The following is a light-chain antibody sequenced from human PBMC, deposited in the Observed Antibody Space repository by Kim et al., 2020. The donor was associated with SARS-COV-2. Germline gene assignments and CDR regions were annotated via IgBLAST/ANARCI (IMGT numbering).Light chain of an antibody. CDR2: DAS. CDR3: QQRNSWRAAVT. J-gene: IGKJ4*01. V-gene: IGKV3-11*01. CDR1: QNIDTY. Sequence: PGERATLSCRASQNIDTYLAWYQQRPGQAPRLLVYDASNRATGVPDRFSGSGSGTDFTLTISSLEPEDFSIYYCQQRNSWRAAVTFGGGTKVDIK.